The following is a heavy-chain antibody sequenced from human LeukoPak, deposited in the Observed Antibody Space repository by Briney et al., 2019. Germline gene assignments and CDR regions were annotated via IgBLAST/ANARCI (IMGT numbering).Heavy chain of an antibody. Sequence: PGGSLRLSCAASGFTFSSYGMHWVRQAPGKGLEWVAFIPYDEITKYYADSVKGRFTISRDNFKNTLYLQMNSLTTEDTAVYYCVKNGGNYGFDSWGQGTLVTVS. CDR2: IPYDEITK. D-gene: IGHD1-7*01. CDR1: GFTFSSYG. V-gene: IGHV3-30*02. CDR3: VKNGGNYGFDS. J-gene: IGHJ4*02.